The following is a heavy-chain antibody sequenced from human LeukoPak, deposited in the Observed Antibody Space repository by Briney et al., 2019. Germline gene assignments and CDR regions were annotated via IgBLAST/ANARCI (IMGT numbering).Heavy chain of an antibody. CDR1: GGSISSYY. J-gene: IGHJ4*02. V-gene: IGHV4-4*07. Sequence: PSETLSLTCTVSGGSISSYYWSWIRQPAGKGLEWIGRIYTSGSTNYNPSLKSRVTISVDTSKNQFSLKLSSVTAADTAVYYCARGLGLRGLWFGEFLYYFDYWGQGTLVTVSS. CDR3: ARGLGLRGLWFGEFLYYFDY. CDR2: IYTSGST. D-gene: IGHD3-10*01.